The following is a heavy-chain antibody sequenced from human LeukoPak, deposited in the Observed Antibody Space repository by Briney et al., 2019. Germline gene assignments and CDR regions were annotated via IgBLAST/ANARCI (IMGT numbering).Heavy chain of an antibody. CDR3: ARRIAVSGNNWFDP. CDR1: GFTFNNYA. J-gene: IGHJ5*02. CDR2: INTSGDRT. V-gene: IGHV3-23*01. D-gene: IGHD1-26*01. Sequence: GGSLRLSCAASGFTFNNYAMNWVRQAPGKGLECVSSINTSGDRTSYTDSVKGRFTISRDNAKNTLYLRLNSLTVEDTAVYYCARRIAVSGNNWFDPWGQGTLVTVSS.